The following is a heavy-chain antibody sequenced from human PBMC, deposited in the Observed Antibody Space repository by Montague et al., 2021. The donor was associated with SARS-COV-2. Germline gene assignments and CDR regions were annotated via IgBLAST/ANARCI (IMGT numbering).Heavy chain of an antibody. J-gene: IGHJ4*02. V-gene: IGHV4-4*07. CDR2: VSASGST. D-gene: IGHD6-13*01. CDR1: GDPISYFY. Sequence: SETLSLTCTVSGDPISYFYWSWIRQPAGKGLEWIGRVSASGSTNYNPSLNSRVTMSVDTSKKQFSLMLSPSTAADTAVYYCPRDVVAAPGTFDYWGQGTLVTVSS. CDR3: PRDVVAAPGTFDY.